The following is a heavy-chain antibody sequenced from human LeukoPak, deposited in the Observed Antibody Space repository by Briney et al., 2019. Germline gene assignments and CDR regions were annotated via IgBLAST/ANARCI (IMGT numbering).Heavy chain of an antibody. CDR3: AKWPEGAMDYFGY. V-gene: IGHV3-23*01. D-gene: IGHD3-16*01. CDR1: GFSFSSYA. J-gene: IGHJ4*02. CDR2: ISGDGTRT. Sequence: GGSLRLSCAASGFSFSSYAMTWARQAPVKGLEWVSAISGDGTRTYYADSVKGRFTISRDNSKNTLYLEMSSLRVEDTAIYYCAKWPEGAMDYFGYWGQGTLVTVSS.